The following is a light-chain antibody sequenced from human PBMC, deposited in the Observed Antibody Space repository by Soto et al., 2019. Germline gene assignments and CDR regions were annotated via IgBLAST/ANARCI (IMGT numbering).Light chain of an antibody. J-gene: IGLJ1*01. Sequence: QSALTQPASVSGSPGQSITISCTGTSSDVGGYNYVSWYQQHPGKAPKLMIYDVSNRPSGVSNRFSGSKSGNTASLTISGLQAEDEADCSSYTSSSTLVVFGTGTKVTVL. CDR3: SSYTSSSTLVV. CDR1: SSDVGGYNY. CDR2: DVS. V-gene: IGLV2-14*01.